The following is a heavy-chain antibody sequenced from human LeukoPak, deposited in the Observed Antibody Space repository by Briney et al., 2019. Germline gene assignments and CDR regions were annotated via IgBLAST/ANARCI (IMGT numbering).Heavy chain of an antibody. D-gene: IGHD5-24*01. Sequence: SVKVSCKASGGTFSSYAISWVRQAPGQGLEWMGRIIPILGIANYAQKFQGRVTITADKSTSTAYMELSSLRSEDTAVYYCAVMGGQLQLGPYYFDYWGQGTPVTVSS. J-gene: IGHJ4*02. CDR1: GGTFSSYA. CDR2: IIPILGIA. CDR3: AVMGGQLQLGPYYFDY. V-gene: IGHV1-69*04.